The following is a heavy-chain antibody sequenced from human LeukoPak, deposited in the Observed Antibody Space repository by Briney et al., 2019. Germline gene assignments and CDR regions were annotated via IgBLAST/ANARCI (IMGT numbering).Heavy chain of an antibody. D-gene: IGHD4-17*01. CDR3: VSRNYGSSPFDY. J-gene: IGHJ4*02. Sequence: GGSLRLSCAASGFTFNRYWMHWVRQAPGKGLVWVSRISSDGSNTNYADSVKGRFTISRDNAENTLYLQMDSLTAEDTAVYYCVSRNYGSSPFDYWGQGTLVTVSS. V-gene: IGHV3-74*01. CDR1: GFTFNRYW. CDR2: ISSDGSNT.